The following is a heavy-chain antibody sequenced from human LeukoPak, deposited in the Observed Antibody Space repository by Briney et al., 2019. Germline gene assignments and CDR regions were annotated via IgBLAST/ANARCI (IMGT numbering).Heavy chain of an antibody. V-gene: IGHV3-15*01. J-gene: IGHJ4*02. Sequence: PGESLRLSCAASGFTFSNAWMSWVRQAPGKGLEWVGRIKSKTDGGTTDYAAPVKGRFTISRDDSKNTLYLQMNSLKTEDTAVYYCTTGVVRGVIFPDYWGQGTLVTVSS. CDR1: GFTFSNAW. CDR3: TTGVVRGVIFPDY. CDR2: IKSKTDGGTT. D-gene: IGHD3-10*01.